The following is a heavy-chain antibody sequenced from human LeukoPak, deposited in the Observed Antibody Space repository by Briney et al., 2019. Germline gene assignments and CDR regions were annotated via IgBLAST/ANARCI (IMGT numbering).Heavy chain of an antibody. CDR3: ARGFGRYWNVHMDV. J-gene: IGHJ6*03. Sequence: SETLSLTCTVSGGSISSGGYYWSWIRQPPGKGLEWIGYIYHSGSTYYNPSLKSRVTISVDRSKNQFSLKLSSVTAADTAVYYCARGFGRYWNVHMDVWGKGTTVTVSS. D-gene: IGHD1-1*01. CDR1: GGSISSGGYY. V-gene: IGHV4-30-2*01. CDR2: IYHSGST.